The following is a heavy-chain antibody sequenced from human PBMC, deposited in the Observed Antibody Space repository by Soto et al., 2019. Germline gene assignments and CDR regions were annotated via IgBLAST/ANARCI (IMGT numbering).Heavy chain of an antibody. CDR2: INHSGST. Sequence: QVQLQQWGAGLLKPSETLSLTCAVYGGSFSGYYWSWIRQPPGKGLVWIGEINHSGSTNYNPSLKSRVTISVDTSKNQFSLKLSSVTAADTAVYYCARGGARKGVAATGGALDYWGQGTLVTVSS. CDR1: GGSFSGYY. CDR3: ARGGARKGVAATGGALDY. D-gene: IGHD2-15*01. J-gene: IGHJ4*02. V-gene: IGHV4-34*01.